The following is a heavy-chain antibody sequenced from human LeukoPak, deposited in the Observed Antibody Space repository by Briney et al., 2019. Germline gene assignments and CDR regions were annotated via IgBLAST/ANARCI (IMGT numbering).Heavy chain of an antibody. J-gene: IGHJ4*02. V-gene: IGHV3-30*02. D-gene: IGHD3-3*01. CDR3: AKAPGLGLRFLEWFDYFDY. CDR1: GFPFSSYG. CDR2: IRYDGSNK. Sequence: GGSLRLSCAASGFPFSSYGMHWVRQAPGKGLEWVAFIRYDGSNKYYADSVKGRFTISRDNSKNTLYLQMNSLRAEDTAVYYCAKAPGLGLRFLEWFDYFDYWGQGTLVTVSS.